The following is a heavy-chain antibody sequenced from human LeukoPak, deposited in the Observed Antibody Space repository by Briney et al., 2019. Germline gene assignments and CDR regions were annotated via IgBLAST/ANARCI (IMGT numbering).Heavy chain of an antibody. J-gene: IGHJ4*02. CDR2: INVGNGKT. CDR3: ARDSPLSPYDY. CDR1: GYTFIRNA. V-gene: IGHV1-3*01. D-gene: IGHD3-16*02. Sequence: ASVKVSCKASGYTFIRNAMHWVRQAPGQRLEWMGWINVGNGKTKYSQKFQGRVTITRDTSASTAYMEVSSLRSEDTAVYYCARDSPLSPYDYWGEGTLVTVSS.